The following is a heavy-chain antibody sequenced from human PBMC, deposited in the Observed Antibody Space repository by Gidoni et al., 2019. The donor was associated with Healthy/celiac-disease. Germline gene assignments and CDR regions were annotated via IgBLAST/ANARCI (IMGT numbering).Heavy chain of an antibody. CDR1: GGSFSGYY. CDR3: ARVRRGFLEWPYYFDY. CDR2: INHSGST. V-gene: IGHV4-34*01. D-gene: IGHD3-3*01. J-gene: IGHJ4*02. Sequence: QVQLQQWGAGLLKPSETLSLTCAVYGGSFSGYYWSWIRQPPGKGLEWIGEINHSGSTNYNPSLKSRVTISVDTSKNQFSLKLSSVTAADTAVYYCARVRRGFLEWPYYFDYWGQGTLVTVSS.